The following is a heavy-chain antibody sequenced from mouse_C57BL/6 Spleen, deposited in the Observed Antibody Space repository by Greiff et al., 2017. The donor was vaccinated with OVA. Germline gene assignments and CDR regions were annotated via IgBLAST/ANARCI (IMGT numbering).Heavy chain of an antibody. D-gene: IGHD1-1*01. CDR1: GYTFTEYT. V-gene: IGHV1-75*01. CDR3: ARDYGSSYFDY. CDR2: IFPGSGST. Sequence: QVQLQQSGAELVKPGASVKLSCKASGYTFTEYTIHWVKQRSGQGLEWIGWIFPGSGSTYYNEKFKGKATLTVDKSSSTAYMLLSSLTSEDSAVYFCARDYGSSYFDYWGQGTTLKVSS. J-gene: IGHJ2*01.